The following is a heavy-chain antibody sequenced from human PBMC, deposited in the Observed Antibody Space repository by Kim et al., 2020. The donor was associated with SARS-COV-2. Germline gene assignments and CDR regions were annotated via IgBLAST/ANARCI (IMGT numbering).Heavy chain of an antibody. CDR2: IRCKANSYAS. Sequence: GGSLRLSCAASGFIFSDSAMHWVRQAPGKGLEWVCGIRCKANSYASADSVTVRGTITRDKAKSKPYTYLQMKSLKNTATSVYYCTRVPGTTLAYWYAFD. J-gene: IGHJ3*02. CDR3: TRVPGTTLAYWYAFD. D-gene: IGHD1-1*01. CDR1: GFIFSDSA. V-gene: IGHV3-73*01.